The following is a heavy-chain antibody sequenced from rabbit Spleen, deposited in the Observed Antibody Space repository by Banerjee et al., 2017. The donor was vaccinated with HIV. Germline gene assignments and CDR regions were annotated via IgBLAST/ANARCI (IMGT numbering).Heavy chain of an antibody. CDR1: GFTLSSYY. D-gene: IGHD2-1*01. CDR3: ARDRADIGGDYGPYYFDL. J-gene: IGHJ4*01. Sequence: QQLVESGGGLVQPGGSLKLSCQASGFTLSSYYMNWVRQAPGKGLEWIGYIDLLFDNTYYASWVNGRFTISRHNAQNTVDLQMNSLTAADTATYFCARDRADIGGDYGPYYFDLWGPGTLVTVS. V-gene: IGHV1S7*01. CDR2: IDLLFDNT.